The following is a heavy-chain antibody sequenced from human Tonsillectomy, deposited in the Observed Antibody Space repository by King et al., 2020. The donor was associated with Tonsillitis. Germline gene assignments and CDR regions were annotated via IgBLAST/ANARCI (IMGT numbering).Heavy chain of an antibody. CDR2: ITPNSGGI. D-gene: IGHD3-3*01. V-gene: IGHV1-2*06. Sequence: QLVQSGAEVKKPGASVKVSCKASGYTFTGYYIHWVRQAPGQGLEWMGRITPNSGGINYAQKFQGRVTLTRDTSITTAYMELRRLTSDDTAVYYCARGADCWSGNIYGMDVGGEGTTVTVSS. CDR1: GYTFTGYY. J-gene: IGHJ6*04. CDR3: ARGADCWSGNIYGMDV.